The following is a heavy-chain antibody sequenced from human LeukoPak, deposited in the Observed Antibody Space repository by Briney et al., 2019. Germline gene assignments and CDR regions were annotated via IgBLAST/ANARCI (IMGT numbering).Heavy chain of an antibody. CDR1: GITLSSYS. V-gene: IGHV3-21*01. Sequence: PGGSLRLSCAASGITLSSYSMNWGRPAPGKGLEWVSSISSSSSYIYYADSVKGRFTISRDNAKNSLYLQMNSLRAEDTAVYYCARRTNDFDYWGQGTLVTVSS. D-gene: IGHD2-8*01. CDR2: ISSSSSYI. J-gene: IGHJ4*02. CDR3: ARRTNDFDY.